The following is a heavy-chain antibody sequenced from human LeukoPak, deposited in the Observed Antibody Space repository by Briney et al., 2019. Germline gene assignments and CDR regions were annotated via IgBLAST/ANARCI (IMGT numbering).Heavy chain of an antibody. V-gene: IGHV3-30*18. J-gene: IGHJ5*02. CDR2: ISYDGTKI. Sequence: PGGSLRLPCAASGITFSSYGMHWVRQAPGKGLEWVAHISYDGTKIYYADSVKGRFTISRDNSKNSLYLQMNSLRAEDTAVYYCAKDPYDTSRGTDWFDPWGQGTLVTVSS. D-gene: IGHD3-22*01. CDR1: GITFSSYG. CDR3: AKDPYDTSRGTDWFDP.